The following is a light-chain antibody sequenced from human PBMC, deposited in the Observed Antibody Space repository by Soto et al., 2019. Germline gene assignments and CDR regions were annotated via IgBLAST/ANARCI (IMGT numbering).Light chain of an antibody. CDR2: TNN. CDR1: SSNIGSNI. J-gene: IGLJ3*02. V-gene: IGLV1-44*01. CDR3: AAWDDSLNGWV. Sequence: QSVVTQPPSASGTPGQRVTISCSGSSSNIGSNIVNWYQHLPGTAPKLLIYTNNPRPSGVPDRFSGSKSGTSASLAISGLQSEDEGDYYCAAWDDSLNGWVFGGGTKLTVL.